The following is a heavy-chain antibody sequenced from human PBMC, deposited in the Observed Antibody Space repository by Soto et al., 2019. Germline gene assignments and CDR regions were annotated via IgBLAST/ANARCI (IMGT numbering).Heavy chain of an antibody. CDR1: RGGFGSYA. Sequence: GASAKVTCRAPRGGFGSYASSWGRHATEQRLEWMGWISAGNGNTKYSQQFQGRVTITRDTYARTAYMELSSLRSDDRGVHSCARDTNRRACFAPWGQGALVTVSS. J-gene: IGHJ5*02. D-gene: IGHD2-2*01. CDR3: ARDTNRRACFAP. CDR2: ISAGNGNT. V-gene: IGHV1-3*01.